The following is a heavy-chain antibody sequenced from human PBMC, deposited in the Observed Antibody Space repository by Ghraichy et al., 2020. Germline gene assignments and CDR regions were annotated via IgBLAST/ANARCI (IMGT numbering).Heavy chain of an antibody. Sequence: GGSLRLSCTASGFIFGDYSMSWVRQAPGKGLEWVGFIRRKADGETTEYAASVKGRFTVSRDDSKAIAYLQMNSLKTDDTAVYYCTRERIVVGATTVFRYFDYWGQGTLVTVSS. CDR1: GFIFGDYS. J-gene: IGHJ4*02. CDR3: TRERIVVGATTVFRYFDY. V-gene: IGHV3-49*04. D-gene: IGHD1-26*01. CDR2: IRRKADGETT.